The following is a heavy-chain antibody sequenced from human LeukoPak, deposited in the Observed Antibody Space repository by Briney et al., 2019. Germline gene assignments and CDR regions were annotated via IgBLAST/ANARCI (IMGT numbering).Heavy chain of an antibody. CDR1: DGSISSGSYY. CDR2: IYTSGST. V-gene: IGHV4-61*02. J-gene: IGHJ4*02. D-gene: IGHD6-19*01. Sequence: SETLSLTCTVSDGSISSGSYYWSWIRQPAGKGLEWIGRIYTSGSTNYNPSLKSRVTISVDTSKNQFSLKLSSVTAADTAVYYCARENSGWYGGGKYYFDYWGQGTLVTVSS. CDR3: ARENSGWYGGGKYYFDY.